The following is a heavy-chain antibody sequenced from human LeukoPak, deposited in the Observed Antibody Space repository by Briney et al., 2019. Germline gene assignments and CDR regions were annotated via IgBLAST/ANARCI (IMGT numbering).Heavy chain of an antibody. CDR3: ANGYSSTYYNALDI. D-gene: IGHD6-13*01. Sequence: GGSLRLSCAASGFTFSSYWMHWVRQAPGKGLVWVSRINSDGSSTTYADSVKSRFTTSRDNAKNTLYLQMSSLRVEDTAVYYCANGYSSTYYNALDIRGQGTMVTVSS. J-gene: IGHJ3*02. CDR2: INSDGSST. V-gene: IGHV3-74*01. CDR1: GFTFSSYW.